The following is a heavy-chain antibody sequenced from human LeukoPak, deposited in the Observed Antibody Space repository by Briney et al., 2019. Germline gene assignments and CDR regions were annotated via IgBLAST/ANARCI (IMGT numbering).Heavy chain of an antibody. D-gene: IGHD3-9*01. CDR2: IYYSGST. CDR3: ARETSGFSYLPFDY. CDR1: GGSISSSSYY. V-gene: IGHV4-39*07. Sequence: TTSETLSLTCTVSGGSISSSSYYWGWIRQPPGKGLEWIGSIYYSGSTYYNPSLKSRVTISVDTSKNQFSLKLSSVTAADTAVYYCARETSGFSYLPFDYWGQGTLVTVSS. J-gene: IGHJ4*02.